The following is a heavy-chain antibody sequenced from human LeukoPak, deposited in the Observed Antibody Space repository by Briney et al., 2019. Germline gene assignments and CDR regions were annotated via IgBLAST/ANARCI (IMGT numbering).Heavy chain of an antibody. V-gene: IGHV3-23*01. CDR3: AKSLRRYCSSTSCLGPLDY. CDR1: GFTFSSYA. CDR2: ISGSGGST. D-gene: IGHD2-2*01. Sequence: GGSLRLSCAASGFTFSSYAMSWVRQAPGKGLEWVSAISGSGGSTYYADSVKGRFTISRDNSKNTLYLQMNSLRAEDTAVYYCAKSLRRYCSSTSCLGPLDYWGQGTLVTVSS. J-gene: IGHJ4*02.